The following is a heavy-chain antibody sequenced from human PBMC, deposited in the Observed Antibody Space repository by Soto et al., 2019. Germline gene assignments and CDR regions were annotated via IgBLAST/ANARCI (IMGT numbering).Heavy chain of an antibody. J-gene: IGHJ4*02. CDR1: GYTFTSYG. CDR2: INTGKGNT. D-gene: IGHD2-2*01. Sequence: QVQLVQSRAEVKKPGASVKVSCKASGYTFTSYGISWVRQAPGQGLEWMGWINTGKGNTEYSQEIQDRVTITRDTSASTAYLELSGLRSEDTAIYYCARAGDDCRTTKCYVIDYWGQGTLVTVSS. V-gene: IGHV1-18*01. CDR3: ARAGDDCRTTKCYVIDY.